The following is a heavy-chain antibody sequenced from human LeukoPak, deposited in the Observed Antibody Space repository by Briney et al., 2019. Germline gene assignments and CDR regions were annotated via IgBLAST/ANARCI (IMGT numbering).Heavy chain of an antibody. CDR2: ISGSGGST. CDR3: TRGGSSGRTSYYYGMDV. Sequence: GGSLTLSCAASGFTFSSYAMSWVRQAPGKGLEWVSGISGSGGSTEYADSVKGRFTISRDNSKSTLYLEMNSLRAADTAVYYCTRGGSSGRTSYYYGMDVWGQGTTVTVSS. CDR1: GFTFSSYA. D-gene: IGHD6-19*01. V-gene: IGHV3-23*01. J-gene: IGHJ6*02.